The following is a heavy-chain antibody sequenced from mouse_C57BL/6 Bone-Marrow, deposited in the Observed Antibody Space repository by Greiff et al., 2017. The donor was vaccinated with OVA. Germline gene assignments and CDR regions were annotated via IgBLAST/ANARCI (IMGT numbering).Heavy chain of an antibody. V-gene: IGHV1-50*01. D-gene: IGHD2-2*01. CDR3: ARSDRLRLRFYAMDY. CDR2: IDPSDSYT. Sequence: QVQLQQPGAELVKPGASVKLSCKASGYTFTSYWMQWVKQRPGQGLEWIGEIDPSDSYTNYNQKFKGKATLTVDTSSSTAYIQLSSLTSEDSAVYYCARSDRLRLRFYAMDYWGQGTSVTVSS. CDR1: GYTFTSYW. J-gene: IGHJ4*01.